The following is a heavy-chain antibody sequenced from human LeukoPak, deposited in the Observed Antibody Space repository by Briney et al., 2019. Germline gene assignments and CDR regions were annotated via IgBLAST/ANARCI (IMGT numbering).Heavy chain of an antibody. CDR2: IIPIFGTA. D-gene: IGHD6-19*01. Sequence: ASVKVSCKASGGTFSSYSISWVRQAPGQGLEWMGEIIPIFGTANYAQKFQGRVTITADESTSTAYMELSSLRSEDTAVYYCARVPYSSGWYFDYWGQGTLVTVSS. J-gene: IGHJ4*02. CDR3: ARVPYSSGWYFDY. V-gene: IGHV1-69*13. CDR1: GGTFSSYS.